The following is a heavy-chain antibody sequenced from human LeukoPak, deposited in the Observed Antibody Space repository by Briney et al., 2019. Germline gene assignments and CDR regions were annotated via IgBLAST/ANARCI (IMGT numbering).Heavy chain of an antibody. CDR3: ARDKAIFGVVTEYNWFDP. V-gene: IGHV1-69*13. Sequence: SVKVSCKASGGTFSSYAISWVRQAPGQGLEWMGGIIPIFGTANYAQKFQGRVTITADESTSTAYVELSSLRSEDTAVYYCARDKAIFGVVTEYNWFDPWGQGTLVTVSS. J-gene: IGHJ5*02. CDR1: GGTFSSYA. CDR2: IIPIFGTA. D-gene: IGHD3-3*01.